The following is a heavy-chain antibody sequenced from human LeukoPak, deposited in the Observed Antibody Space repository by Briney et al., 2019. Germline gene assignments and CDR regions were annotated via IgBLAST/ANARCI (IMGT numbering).Heavy chain of an antibody. Sequence: ASVKASCKASGFSFSRYGFSWVRQAPGQRLEWMGWISAYNGKTNYAQKFQGRVTMTTDTSTTTVYMDLRSLRSDDTAVYFCARGGALTSFDSWGQGTLITVSS. J-gene: IGHJ4*02. CDR1: GFSFSRYG. V-gene: IGHV1-18*01. CDR2: ISAYNGKT. D-gene: IGHD1-26*01. CDR3: ARGGALTSFDS.